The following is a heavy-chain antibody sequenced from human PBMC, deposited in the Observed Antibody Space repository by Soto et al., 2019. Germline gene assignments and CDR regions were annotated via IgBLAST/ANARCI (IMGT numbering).Heavy chain of an antibody. CDR3: ARGPYSSRAVTEFDP. J-gene: IGHJ5*02. Sequence: QVQLQESGPGLVKPSQTLSLTCTVSGGSISSADYYWSWIRQPLGKGLEWIGYIYYSGNTYYNPSLKSRVTISLDTSKNQFSVRLSSVTAADTAVYYCARGPYSSRAVTEFDPWGQGTLVTVSS. V-gene: IGHV4-30-4*01. CDR1: GGSISSADYY. D-gene: IGHD6-13*01. CDR2: IYYSGNT.